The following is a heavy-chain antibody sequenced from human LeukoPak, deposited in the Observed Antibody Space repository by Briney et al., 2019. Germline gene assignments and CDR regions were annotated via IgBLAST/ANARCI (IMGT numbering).Heavy chain of an antibody. J-gene: IGHJ3*02. V-gene: IGHV3-7*01. CDR3: ARDSWRWTTVTHDAFDI. CDR1: GFTFSSYW. Sequence: PGGSLRLSCAASGFTFSSYWMSWVRQAPGKGLEWVANIKQDGSEKYYVDSVKGRFTISRDNAKNSLYLQMNSLRAEDTAVYYCARDSWRWTTVTHDAFDIWGQGTMVTVSS. D-gene: IGHD4-17*01. CDR2: IKQDGSEK.